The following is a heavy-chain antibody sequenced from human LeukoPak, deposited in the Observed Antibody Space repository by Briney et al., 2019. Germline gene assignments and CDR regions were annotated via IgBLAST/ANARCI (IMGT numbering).Heavy chain of an antibody. CDR1: GFTFSSYW. D-gene: IGHD6-13*01. J-gene: IGHJ6*03. CDR3: ARGLQQLYYYYYYYYMDV. V-gene: IGHV3-7*01. CDR2: IKQDGSEK. Sequence: PGGSLRLSCAASGFTFSSYWMSWVRQAPGKGLEWVANIKQDGSEKYYVDSVKGRFTISRDNAKNSLYLQMNSLRAEDTAVYYCARGLQQLYYYYYYYYMDVWGKGTTVTVSS.